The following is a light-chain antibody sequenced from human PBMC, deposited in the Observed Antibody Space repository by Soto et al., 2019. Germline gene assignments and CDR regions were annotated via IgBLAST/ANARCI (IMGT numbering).Light chain of an antibody. CDR1: SSDVGGYNY. CDR3: SSYTSSSTLFVV. CDR2: DVS. V-gene: IGLV2-14*01. Sequence: QSALPQPASVSGSPGQSIPISCTGTSSDVGGYNYVSWYQQHPGKAPKLMIYDVSNRPSGVSNRFSGSKSGNTASLTISGLQAEDEADYYCSSYTSSSTLFVVFGGGTKLTVL. J-gene: IGLJ2*01.